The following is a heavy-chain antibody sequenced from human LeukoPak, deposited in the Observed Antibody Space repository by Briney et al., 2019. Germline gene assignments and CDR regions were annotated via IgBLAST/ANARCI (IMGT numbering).Heavy chain of an antibody. D-gene: IGHD6-19*01. CDR1: GFTFGDYA. J-gene: IGHJ5*02. Sequence: GGSLRLSCTASGFTFGDYAMSWFRQAPGKGLEWVAVIWYDGSNKYYADSVKGRFTISRDNSKNTLYPQMNSLRAEDTAVYYCARDLIAVAGSWGQGTLVTVSS. CDR3: ARDLIAVAGS. CDR2: IWYDGSNK. V-gene: IGHV3-33*01.